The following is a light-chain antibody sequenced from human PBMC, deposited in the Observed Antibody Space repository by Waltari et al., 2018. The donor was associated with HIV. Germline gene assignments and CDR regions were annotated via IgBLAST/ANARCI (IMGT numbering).Light chain of an antibody. CDR1: TGSVSRNND. Sequence: QVVVPHEPSLSVSPGGTDTVTGSPVTGSVSRNNDAHWIQLKPGQPPRTLIYDTEKRHPWTAGRFAGSLIGGRAALMLAGALPEYEADYYCLLSYSGVRVFGGGTKLTV. CDR2: DTE. J-gene: IGLJ3*02. CDR3: LLSYSGVRV. V-gene: IGLV7-46*01.